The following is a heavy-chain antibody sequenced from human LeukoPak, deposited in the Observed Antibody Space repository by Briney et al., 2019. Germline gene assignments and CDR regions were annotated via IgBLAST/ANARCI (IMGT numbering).Heavy chain of an antibody. V-gene: IGHV3-30*04. D-gene: IGHD5-18*01. Sequence: GGSLRLSCAASGFTFSSYVMHWVRQAPGKGLEWVAIIPYDGSNEYYADSVKGRFTISRDNSKNTLYLQMNSLRAEDTAVYYCARDPGHVDTAMADQYYYYYMDVWGKGTTVTVSS. CDR1: GFTFSSYV. CDR3: ARDPGHVDTAMADQYYYYYMDV. J-gene: IGHJ6*03. CDR2: IPYDGSNE.